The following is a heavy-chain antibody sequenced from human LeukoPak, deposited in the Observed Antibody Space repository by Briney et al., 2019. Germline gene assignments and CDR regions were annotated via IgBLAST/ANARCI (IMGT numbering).Heavy chain of an antibody. CDR3: GRVCGVALTAYLDS. V-gene: IGHV5-51*01. CDR1: GYIFTYYC. D-gene: IGHD3-3*01. CDR2: IYPGDSDT. Sequence: GESLKISCRSSGYIFTYYCICGVRHMPGKGLEWMGIIYPGDSDTRYSPSFEGQVTISADKSINTAYLQWSSLKAYDTATYHCGRVCGVALTAYLDSWGQGTLVTVSA. J-gene: IGHJ4*02.